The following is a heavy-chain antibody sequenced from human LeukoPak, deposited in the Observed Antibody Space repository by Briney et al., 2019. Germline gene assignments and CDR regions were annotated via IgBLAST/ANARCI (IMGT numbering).Heavy chain of an antibody. D-gene: IGHD5-18*01. CDR1: GFTFSSYW. V-gene: IGHV3-74*01. CDR2: INSDGSST. Sequence: PGGSLRLSCAASGFTFSSYWMPWVRQAPGKGLVWVSRINSDGSSTSYADSVKGRFTISRDNAKNTLYLQMNSLRAEDTAVYYCARVEEQLWLPYYYYGMNVWGQGTTVTVSS. CDR3: ARVEEQLWLPYYYYGMNV. J-gene: IGHJ6*02.